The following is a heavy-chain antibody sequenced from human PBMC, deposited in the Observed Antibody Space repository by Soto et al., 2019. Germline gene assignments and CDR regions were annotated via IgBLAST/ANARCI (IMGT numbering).Heavy chain of an antibody. Sequence: EVQLVESGGGLVKPGGSLRLSCAASGFTFSSYSMNWVRQAPGKGLEWVSSISSSSSYIYYADSVKGRFTISRDNAKNSLYLQMNSLRAEDTAVYYCARVGKRYCSGGSCFYGMDVWGQGTTVTVSS. CDR3: ARVGKRYCSGGSCFYGMDV. V-gene: IGHV3-21*01. D-gene: IGHD2-15*01. CDR2: ISSSSSYI. J-gene: IGHJ6*02. CDR1: GFTFSSYS.